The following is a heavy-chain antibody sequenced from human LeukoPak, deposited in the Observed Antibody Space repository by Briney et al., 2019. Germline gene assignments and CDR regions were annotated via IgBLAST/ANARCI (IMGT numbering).Heavy chain of an antibody. J-gene: IGHJ6*02. V-gene: IGHV4-39*01. CDR3: ARLGLGYCSSTSCYANRDSGMDV. CDR2: IYYSRST. CDR1: GGSISSSSYY. D-gene: IGHD2-2*01. Sequence: SGTLSLTCTVSGGSISSSSYYWGWIRQPPGKGLEWIGSIYYSRSTYYNPSLKSRVTISVDTSKNQFSLKLSSVTAADTAVYYCARLGLGYCSSTSCYANRDSGMDVWGQGTTVTVSS.